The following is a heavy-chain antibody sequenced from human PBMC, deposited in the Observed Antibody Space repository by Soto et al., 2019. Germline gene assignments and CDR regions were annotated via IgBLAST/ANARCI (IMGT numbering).Heavy chain of an antibody. J-gene: IGHJ6*02. D-gene: IGHD6-25*01. CDR2: IDPSDSYR. CDR1: GDSFNNYW. V-gene: IGHV5-10-1*01. CDR3: ARHRVRPTNYAMDV. Sequence: PGESLKISCTGSGDSFNNYWISWMRQMPGKGLEWMGRIDPSDSYRTYNPAFQGHVTISVDKPISTAYVQWTRLEASDSAIYYCARHRVRPTNYAMDVWGQGTTVTV.